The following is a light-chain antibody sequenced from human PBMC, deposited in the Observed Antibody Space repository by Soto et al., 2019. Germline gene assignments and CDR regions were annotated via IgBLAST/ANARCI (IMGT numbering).Light chain of an antibody. J-gene: IGLJ2*01. CDR2: EVS. V-gene: IGLV2-8*01. CDR3: SSYAGGNNLF. Sequence: QSVLTQPPSASGSPGQSVTISCTGTSSDVGGYNYVSWYQQHPGKAPKLIIFEVSQRPSGVPDRFSGSKSGITASLTVSGLQAEDEADYYCSSYAGGNNLFFGGGTKLTVL. CDR1: SSDVGGYNY.